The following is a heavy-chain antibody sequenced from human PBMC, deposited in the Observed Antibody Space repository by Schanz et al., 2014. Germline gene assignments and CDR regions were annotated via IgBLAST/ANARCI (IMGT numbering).Heavy chain of an antibody. CDR3: ARDRLECGAECYSVEVFEI. J-gene: IGHJ4*02. D-gene: IGHD2-21*01. V-gene: IGHV1-46*01. CDR1: GYTFTSYS. CDR2: INLSGGST. Sequence: QVQLVQSGAEVKKPGASVKVSCKASGYTFTSYSMHWVRQAPGQGLEWMGIINLSGGSTNNAQKFQGRLTMTRDTSTSTVYMDLRSLRSDDTAVYYCARDRLECGAECYSVEVFEIWGQGTLVTVSS.